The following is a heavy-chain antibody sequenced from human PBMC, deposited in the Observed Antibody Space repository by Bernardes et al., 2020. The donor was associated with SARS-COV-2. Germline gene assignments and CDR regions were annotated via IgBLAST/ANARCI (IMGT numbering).Heavy chain of an antibody. CDR2: SSGRSGAT. J-gene: IGHJ4*02. V-gene: IGHV3-23*01. CDR1: GFTFSIYA. Sequence: GSLRLSCAASGFTFSIYAMSWVRQAPGKGLEWVSTSSGRSGATNYADSVKGRFTVSRDNSESTLYLQMNSLRAEDTAVYYCAKDPTQRWASWGQGTLVTVSS. D-gene: IGHD1-1*01. CDR3: AKDPTQRWAS.